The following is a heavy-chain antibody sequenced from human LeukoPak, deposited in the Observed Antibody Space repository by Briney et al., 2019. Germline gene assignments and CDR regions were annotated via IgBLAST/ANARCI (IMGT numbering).Heavy chain of an antibody. CDR3: ARDQEGFDY. V-gene: IGHV1-46*01. Sequence: ASVKVSCKASGYTFTSNYIHWVRQAPGQGLEWMGMIYPRDGSTSYAQKFQGRVTVTRDTSTSTVHLELSGLRSEDTAVYYCARDQEGFDYWGQGTLVTVSS. CDR2: IYPRDGST. J-gene: IGHJ4*02. CDR1: GYTFTSNY.